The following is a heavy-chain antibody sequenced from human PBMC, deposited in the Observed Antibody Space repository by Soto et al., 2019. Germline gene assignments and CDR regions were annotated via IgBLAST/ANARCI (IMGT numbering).Heavy chain of an antibody. J-gene: IGHJ4*02. CDR3: AKGNSYGYGNYFDY. Sequence: GGSLRLSCAASGFTFDDYAMHWVRQAPGKGLEWVSGISWNSCSIGYADSVKGRFTISRDNAKNSLYLQMNSLRAEDTALYYCAKGNSYGYGNYFDYWGQGTLVTVSS. V-gene: IGHV3-9*01. CDR1: GFTFDDYA. CDR2: ISWNSCSI. D-gene: IGHD5-18*01.